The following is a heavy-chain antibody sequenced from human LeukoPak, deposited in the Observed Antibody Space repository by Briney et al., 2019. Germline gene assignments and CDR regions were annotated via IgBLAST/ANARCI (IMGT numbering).Heavy chain of an antibody. Sequence: GGSLRLSCAASGFTFSNYWMGWVRQAPGKGLEWVANIKQDGSQKYFGDSVKGRFTISRDNAENSLFLQMGSLRDEDTAVYYCAKGGHSVIVVKIDYWGQGTLVTVSS. J-gene: IGHJ4*02. D-gene: IGHD3-22*01. V-gene: IGHV3-7*01. CDR3: AKGGHSVIVVKIDY. CDR2: IKQDGSQK. CDR1: GFTFSNYW.